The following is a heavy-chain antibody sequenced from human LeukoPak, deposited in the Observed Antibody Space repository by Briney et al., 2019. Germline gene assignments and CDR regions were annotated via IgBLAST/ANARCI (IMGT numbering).Heavy chain of an antibody. J-gene: IGHJ5*02. D-gene: IGHD3-22*01. V-gene: IGHV1-69*05. CDR1: GGTFSIYA. CDR2: IIPIFGTA. Sequence: SSVKVSCKASGGTFSIYAISWVRQAPGQGLEWMGGIIPIFGTANYAQKFQGRVTITTDESTSTAYMELSSLRSEDTAVYYCAQKTYDSSGYYYAYNWFDPWGQGTLVTVSS. CDR3: AQKTYDSSGYYYAYNWFDP.